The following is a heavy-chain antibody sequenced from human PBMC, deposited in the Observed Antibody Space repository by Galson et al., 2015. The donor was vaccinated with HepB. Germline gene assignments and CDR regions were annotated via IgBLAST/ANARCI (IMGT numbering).Heavy chain of an antibody. V-gene: IGHV3-21*01. D-gene: IGHD3-16*01. J-gene: IGHJ6*03. Sequence: SLRLSCAASGFTFRSYIINWVRQAPGKGLEWVSSISSSSTYIYCADSVKGRFTISRDNAKNSVYLQMNSLRGEDTAVYYCAREWGGYSYYMDVWGKGTTVTVSS. CDR1: GFTFRSYI. CDR2: ISSSSTYI. CDR3: AREWGGYSYYMDV.